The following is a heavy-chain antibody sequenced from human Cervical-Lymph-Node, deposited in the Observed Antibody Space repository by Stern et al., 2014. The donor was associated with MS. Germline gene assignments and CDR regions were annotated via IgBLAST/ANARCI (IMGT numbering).Heavy chain of an antibody. V-gene: IGHV5-51*04. CDR1: GYTFTNNW. J-gene: IGHJ6*02. CDR3: ARPPPRRKWDDPNYGMDV. CDR2: IYPDDSDI. D-gene: IGHD1-1*01. Sequence: VQLVESGAEVKKPGESLKISCKGSGYTFTNNWIAWVRQMPGKGLEWMGIIYPDDSDIRYSPSLQGQVTISADKPISTAYLPGGSLKAADSAVYYCARPPPRRKWDDPNYGMDVWGQGTTVTVSS.